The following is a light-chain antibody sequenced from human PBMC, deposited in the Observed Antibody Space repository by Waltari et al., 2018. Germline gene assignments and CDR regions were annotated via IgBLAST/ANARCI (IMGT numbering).Light chain of an antibody. J-gene: IGLJ2*01. CDR1: SGRIAGNI. CDR2: EYS. V-gene: IGLV6-57*04. CDR3: QSYDSTNHVV. Sequence: NFMLTQPHSVSESPGVTVTISCTRSSGRIAGNIVQWYQQRPGSAPSVVIYEYSQRPSGVPDRFSGSIDSSSNSASLTISGLKTEDEADYYCQSYDSTNHVVFGGGTKLTVL.